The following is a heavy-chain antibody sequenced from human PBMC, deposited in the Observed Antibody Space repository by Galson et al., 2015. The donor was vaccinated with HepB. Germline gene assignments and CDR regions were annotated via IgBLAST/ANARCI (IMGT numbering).Heavy chain of an antibody. V-gene: IGHV1-69*13. CDR1: GGTFRNYG. CDR2: ISPVLGTT. J-gene: IGHJ2*01. D-gene: IGHD1-1*01. CDR3: ARFPLGLTLTGIRAYWYFDL. Sequence: SVKVSCKASGGTFRNYGISWVRQAPRQGLEWMGGISPVLGTTMYAQKFQGRVTITADESTSTANMDLSSLRSEDTAFYYCARFPLGLTLTGIRAYWYFDLWGRGTLVTVSS.